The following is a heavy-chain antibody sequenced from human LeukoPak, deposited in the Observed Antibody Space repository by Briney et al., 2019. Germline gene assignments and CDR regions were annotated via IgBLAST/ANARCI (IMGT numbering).Heavy chain of an antibody. D-gene: IGHD3-16*02. CDR3: ATDLGRLGELSLSC. V-gene: IGHV1-46*01. J-gene: IGHJ4*02. CDR1: GYTFTSYY. CDR2: INPSGGST. Sequence: ASVKVSCKASGYTFTSYYMHWVRQAPGQGLEWMGIINPSGGSTSYAQKFQGRVTMTEDTSTDTAYMELSSLRSEDTAVYYCATDLGRLGELSLSCWGQGTLVTVSS.